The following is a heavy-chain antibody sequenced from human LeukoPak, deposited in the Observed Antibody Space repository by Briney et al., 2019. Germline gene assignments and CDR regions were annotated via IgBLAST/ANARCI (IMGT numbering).Heavy chain of an antibody. CDR3: ARVLGPFDY. Sequence: SETLSLTCAVYGGSFSGYYWSWIRQPPGKGPEWIGEINHSGSTNYNPSLKSRVTISVDTSKNQFSLKLSSVTAADTAVYCCARVLGPFDYWGQGTLVTVSS. V-gene: IGHV4-34*01. CDR1: GGSFSGYY. CDR2: INHSGST. D-gene: IGHD3/OR15-3a*01. J-gene: IGHJ4*02.